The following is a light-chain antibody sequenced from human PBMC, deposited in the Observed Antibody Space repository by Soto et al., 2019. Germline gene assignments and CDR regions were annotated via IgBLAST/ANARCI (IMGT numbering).Light chain of an antibody. Sequence: EVVMTQSPALLSVSPGERVTLSCRASQSVNNNLAWYQQQPGQAPRLLIYDTSSRATGVPARFSGSGSGTEFTLTNSSLKAEDFAGYYCQQYNDRPPLTFGGGTKVEI. J-gene: IGKJ4*01. V-gene: IGKV3-15*01. CDR3: QQYNDRPPLT. CDR1: QSVNNN. CDR2: DTS.